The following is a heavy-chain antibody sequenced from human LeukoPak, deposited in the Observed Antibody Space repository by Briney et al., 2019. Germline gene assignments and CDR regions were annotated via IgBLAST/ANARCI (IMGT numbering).Heavy chain of an antibody. J-gene: IGHJ6*03. Sequence: SETLSLTCTVSGGSISSYYWSWIRQPPGKGLEWIGYIYYSGSTNYNPSLKSRVTISVDTSKNQFSLKLSSVTAADTAVYYCARRGYCSSTSCPGWYYYYMDVWGKGTTVTVSS. CDR1: GGSISSYY. CDR2: IYYSGST. CDR3: ARRGYCSSTSCPGWYYYYMDV. D-gene: IGHD2-2*01. V-gene: IGHV4-59*08.